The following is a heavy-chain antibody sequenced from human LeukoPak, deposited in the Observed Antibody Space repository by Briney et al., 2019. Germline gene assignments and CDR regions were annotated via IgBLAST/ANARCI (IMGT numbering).Heavy chain of an antibody. Sequence: ASVKVSCKASGYTFTGYYMHWVRQAPGHGFEWMGWINPNSGGTNYAQKFQGRVTMTRDTSISTAYMDLSRLRSDDTAVYYCARHGRFYDAFDIWGQGAMVTVSS. CDR1: GYTFTGYY. CDR3: ARHGRFYDAFDI. V-gene: IGHV1-2*02. D-gene: IGHD3-3*01. J-gene: IGHJ3*02. CDR2: INPNSGGT.